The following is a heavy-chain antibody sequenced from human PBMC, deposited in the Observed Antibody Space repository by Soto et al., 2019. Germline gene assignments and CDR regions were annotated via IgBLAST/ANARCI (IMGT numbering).Heavy chain of an antibody. CDR3: ASYYDFWSGYNFGSPGNWFDP. CDR1: SGSISSGGYY. D-gene: IGHD3-3*01. V-gene: IGHV4-31*03. J-gene: IGHJ5*02. CDR2: IYYSGST. Sequence: SETLSLTCTVSSGSISSGGYYWSWIRQHPGKGLEWIGYIYYSGSTYYNPSLKSRVTISVDTSKNQFSLKLSSVTAADTAVYYCASYYDFWSGYNFGSPGNWFDPWGQGTLVTVSS.